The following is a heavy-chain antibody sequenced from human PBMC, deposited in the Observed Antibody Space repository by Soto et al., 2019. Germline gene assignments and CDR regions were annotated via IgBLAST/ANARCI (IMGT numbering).Heavy chain of an antibody. CDR2: LYWDDSK. CDR3: AHKGPEDWPLDY. Sequence: QITLKESGPTLVRPTQTLTLTCAFSGFSLSTSGVGVGWIRQPPGKALEWLAVLYWDDSKHYSPSLRSRLTITQDTSKNPVVLTMTNMDPMDTGTYYCAHKGPEDWPLDYWGQGTLVTVSS. D-gene: IGHD3-9*01. V-gene: IGHV2-5*02. J-gene: IGHJ4*02. CDR1: GFSLSTSGVG.